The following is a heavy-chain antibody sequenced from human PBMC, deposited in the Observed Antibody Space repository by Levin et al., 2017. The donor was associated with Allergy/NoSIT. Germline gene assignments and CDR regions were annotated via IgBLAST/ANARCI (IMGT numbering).Heavy chain of an antibody. D-gene: IGHD5-12*01. Sequence: ETLSLTCAASGFTFSSYAMSWVRQAPGKGLEWVSAISGSGGSTYYADSVKGRFTISRDNSKNTLYLQMNSLRAEDTAVYYCAKKSGALSYDFSDYWGQGTLVTVSS. CDR3: AKKSGALSYDFSDY. CDR1: GFTFSSYA. CDR2: ISGSGGST. V-gene: IGHV3-23*01. J-gene: IGHJ4*02.